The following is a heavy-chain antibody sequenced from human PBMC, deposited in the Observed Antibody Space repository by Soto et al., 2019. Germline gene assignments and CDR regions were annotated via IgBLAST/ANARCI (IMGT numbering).Heavy chain of an antibody. D-gene: IGHD3-22*01. CDR3: AIDRYYDSSGYRMDV. V-gene: IGHV1-2*04. J-gene: IGHJ6*02. Sequence: VASVKVSCKASGYTFTGYYMHWVRQAPGQGLEWMGWINPNSGGTNYAQKFQGWVTMTRDTSISTAYMELSRLRSDDTAVYYCAIDRYYDSSGYRMDVRGQGTTVTGSS. CDR1: GYTFTGYY. CDR2: INPNSGGT.